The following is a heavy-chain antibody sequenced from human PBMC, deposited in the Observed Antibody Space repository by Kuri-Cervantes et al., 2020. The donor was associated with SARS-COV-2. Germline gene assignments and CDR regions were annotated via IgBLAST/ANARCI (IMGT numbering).Heavy chain of an antibody. Sequence: ASVKVSCKASGYTFTSYYMHWVRQVPGQGLGWMGIISPTSGSTNYAQRFQGRVTMTRDTSTSTVYMELGSLRSEDTAVYYCGRDDDSGSLPDCWGQGTLVTVSS. J-gene: IGHJ4*02. D-gene: IGHD1-26*01. CDR2: ISPTSGST. CDR3: GRDDDSGSLPDC. CDR1: GYTFTSYY. V-gene: IGHV1-46*01.